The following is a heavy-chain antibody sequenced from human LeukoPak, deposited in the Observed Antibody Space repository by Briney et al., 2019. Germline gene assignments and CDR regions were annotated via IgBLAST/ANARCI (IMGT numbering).Heavy chain of an antibody. V-gene: IGHV1-69*05. CDR2: IIPIFGTA. D-gene: IGHD3-10*01. CDR3: ARSYGSGSYQFY. CDR1: GGTFSSYA. J-gene: IGHJ4*02. Sequence: GASVKVSCKASGGTFSSYAISWVRQAPGQGLEWMGRIIPIFGTANYAQKFQGRVTITTDDATSSAYMELSSLRSEDTAAYYCARSYGSGSYQFYWGQGTLVTVSS.